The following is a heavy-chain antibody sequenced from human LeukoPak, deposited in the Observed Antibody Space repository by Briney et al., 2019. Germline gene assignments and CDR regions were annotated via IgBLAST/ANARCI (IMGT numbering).Heavy chain of an antibody. D-gene: IGHD4/OR15-4a*01. CDR2: IYTSGST. CDR1: GGSISSGSYY. V-gene: IGHV4-61*02. J-gene: IGHJ5*02. Sequence: PSQTLSLTCTVSGGSISSGSYYWSWIRQPAGKGLEWIGRIYTSGSTNYNPSLNSRLSISVDTPNNQFSLNLRSVTAADTAVYYCVRGPYGASISNWFDPWGQGLLVTVSS. CDR3: VRGPYGASISNWFDP.